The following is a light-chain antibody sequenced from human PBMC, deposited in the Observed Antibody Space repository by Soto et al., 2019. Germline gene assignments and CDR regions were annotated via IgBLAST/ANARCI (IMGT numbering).Light chain of an antibody. CDR2: DVS. CDR3: CSYAGSYTFYV. Sequence: QSVLTQPRSVSGSPGQSVTISCTGTSSDVGGYNYVSWYQQHPGKATKLMIYDVSKRPSGVPDRFSGSKSGNTASLTISGLQAEDEADYYCCSYAGSYTFYVFGTGTKLTVL. CDR1: SSDVGGYNY. V-gene: IGLV2-11*01. J-gene: IGLJ1*01.